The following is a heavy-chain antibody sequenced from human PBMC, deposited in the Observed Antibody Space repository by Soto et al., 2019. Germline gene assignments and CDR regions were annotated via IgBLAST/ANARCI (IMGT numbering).Heavy chain of an antibody. V-gene: IGHV4-31*03. J-gene: IGHJ3*02. CDR2: IYYSGST. Sequence: SETLSLTCTVSGGSISSGGYYWSWIRQHPGKGLEWIGYIYYSGSTYYNPSLKSRVTISVDTSKNQFSLKLSSVTAADTAVYYCARTYDSSGYYDLGAFEIWGQGTMVTVSS. D-gene: IGHD3-22*01. CDR1: GGSISSGGYY. CDR3: ARTYDSSGYYDLGAFEI.